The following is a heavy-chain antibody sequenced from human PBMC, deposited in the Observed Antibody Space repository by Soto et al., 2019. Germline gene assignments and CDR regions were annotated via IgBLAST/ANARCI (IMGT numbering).Heavy chain of an antibody. CDR2: IAGSGAYT. V-gene: IGHV3-23*01. CDR1: GFTFSTYA. J-gene: IGHJ4*02. D-gene: IGHD3-16*02. CDR3: AKDMGDYIRGSYRYTFDN. Sequence: EVQLLESGGGLVSPGGSLRLSCAASGFTFSTYAMSWVRQAPGKGLEWVSAIAGSGAYTYYADSVKGRFTISRDNSKNTLYLQMNSLRGEDTAVYYCAKDMGDYIRGSYRYTFDNWGQGTLVTVSS.